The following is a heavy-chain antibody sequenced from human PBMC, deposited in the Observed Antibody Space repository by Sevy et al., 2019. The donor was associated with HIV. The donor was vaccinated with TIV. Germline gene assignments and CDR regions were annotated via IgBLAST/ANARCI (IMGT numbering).Heavy chain of an antibody. Sequence: GGSLRLSCAASGFTFSSYWMSWVRQAPGKGLEWVANIKQDGSEKYYVDSVKGRFTISRDNAKNSLYLQMNSLRAEDTAVYYCASPTYYYDSSSFRAFDIRGQGTMVTVSS. J-gene: IGHJ3*02. D-gene: IGHD3-22*01. V-gene: IGHV3-7*03. CDR2: IKQDGSEK. CDR1: GFTFSSYW. CDR3: ASPTYYYDSSSFRAFDI.